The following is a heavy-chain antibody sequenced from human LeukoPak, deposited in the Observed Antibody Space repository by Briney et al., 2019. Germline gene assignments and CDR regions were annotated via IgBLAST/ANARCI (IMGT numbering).Heavy chain of an antibody. CDR2: IKADGGEK. V-gene: IGHV3-7*01. CDR3: AMWGAAAGFDY. Sequence: GGSLRLSCAASGFTFSTYWMNWFRQTPGKGLEWVAKIKADGGEKDHVASVKGRFTISRDNAKNSLYLQMNSLRAEDTAVYYCAMWGAAAGFDYWGQGTLVTVSS. D-gene: IGHD6-13*01. CDR1: GFTFSTYW. J-gene: IGHJ4*02.